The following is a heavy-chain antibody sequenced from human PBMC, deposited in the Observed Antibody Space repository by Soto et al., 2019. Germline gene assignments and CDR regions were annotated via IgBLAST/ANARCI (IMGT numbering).Heavy chain of an antibody. D-gene: IGHD2-2*01. V-gene: IGHV3-11*01. Sequence: GGSLRLSCAASGFTFSDYYMSWIRQAPGKGLEWVSYISSSGSTIYYADSVKGRFTISRDNAKNSLYLQMNSLRAEDTAVYYCASEIPAARKGYYYYYYYMDVWGKGTTVTVSS. CDR2: ISSSGSTI. J-gene: IGHJ6*03. CDR3: ASEIPAARKGYYYYYYYMDV. CDR1: GFTFSDYY.